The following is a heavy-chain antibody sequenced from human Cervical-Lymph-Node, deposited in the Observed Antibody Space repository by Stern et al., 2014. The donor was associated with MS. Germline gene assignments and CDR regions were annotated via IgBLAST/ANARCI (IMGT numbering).Heavy chain of an antibody. D-gene: IGHD1-26*01. V-gene: IGHV1-2*02. J-gene: IGHJ4*02. CDR3: ARDRGSHSDY. CDR2: ISLDTGGA. Sequence: VQLVQSGAEVKKPGASVKVSCKASGYSFTAYFIHWVRQAPGQGLEWMVWISLDTGGANYAQRFQCRVTMTRDTSISTPYMELSRLRSDDTAVYYCARDRGSHSDYWGQGTLVTVSS. CDR1: GYSFTAYF.